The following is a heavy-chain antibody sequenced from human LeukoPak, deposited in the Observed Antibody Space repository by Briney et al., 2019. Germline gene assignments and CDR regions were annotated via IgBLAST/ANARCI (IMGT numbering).Heavy chain of an antibody. CDR1: GLTFSSDA. CDR2: ISGSGDGT. Sequence: PGGSLRLSCTSSGLTFSSDAMTWVRQAPGKGLEWVSSISGSGDGTYYAESVKGRFTISRDNSKNTLDLQMNSLRAEDTAVYYCARGLLGTTTSYFDYWGQGTLVTVSS. CDR3: ARGLLGTTTSYFDY. D-gene: IGHD1-26*01. J-gene: IGHJ4*02. V-gene: IGHV3-23*01.